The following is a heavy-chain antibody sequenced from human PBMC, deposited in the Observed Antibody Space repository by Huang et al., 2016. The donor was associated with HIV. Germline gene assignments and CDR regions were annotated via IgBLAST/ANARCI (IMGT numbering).Heavy chain of an antibody. J-gene: IGHJ4*02. Sequence: QITLKESGPTLVKPTQTLTLTCSFSGFSLNTGEVGVGWIRQPPGKALEWLALIYWDDDKRYSPSLKSRLTSPKDTSKNQVVLTMTNMDPVDTATYYCAHGAYDTSGYFFRLRFDYWGRGTLVTVSS. CDR1: GFSLNTGEVG. CDR2: IYWDDDK. D-gene: IGHD3-22*01. CDR3: AHGAYDTSGYFFRLRFDY. V-gene: IGHV2-5*02.